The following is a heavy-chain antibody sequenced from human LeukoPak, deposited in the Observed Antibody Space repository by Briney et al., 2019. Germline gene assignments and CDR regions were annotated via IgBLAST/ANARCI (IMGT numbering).Heavy chain of an antibody. CDR3: ARVLTTYGTGFDP. J-gene: IGHJ5*02. CDR2: IIPIFGTA. V-gene: IGHV1-69*05. D-gene: IGHD4-17*01. Sequence: SVKVSCKASGGTFSSYAISWVRQAPGQGLEWMGRIIPIFGTANYAQKFQGRVTITTDESTSTAYMELSSLRSEDTAVYYCARVLTTYGTGFDPWGQGSLVTVSS. CDR1: GGTFSSYA.